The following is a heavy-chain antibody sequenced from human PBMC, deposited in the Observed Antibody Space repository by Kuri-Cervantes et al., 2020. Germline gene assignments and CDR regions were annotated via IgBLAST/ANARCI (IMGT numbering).Heavy chain of an antibody. Sequence: ETLSLTCEASGFTFSSYAMSWVRQAPGKGLEWVSAISGSGGSTYYADSVKGRFTISRDNSKNMLYLQMNSLRAEDTAVYYCAKGSGSTVGGNGFDYWGQGTLVTVSS. CDR3: AKGSGSTVGGNGFDY. J-gene: IGHJ4*02. CDR2: ISGSGGST. CDR1: GFTFSSYA. V-gene: IGHV3-23*01. D-gene: IGHD1-26*01.